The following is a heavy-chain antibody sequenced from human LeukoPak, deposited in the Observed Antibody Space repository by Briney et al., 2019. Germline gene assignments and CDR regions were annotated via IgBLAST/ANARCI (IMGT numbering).Heavy chain of an antibody. D-gene: IGHD1-14*01. CDR3: ARVYRRYFDY. CDR1: GSTFSSYG. Sequence: GGSLRLSCAASGSTFSSYGMSWVRQAPGKGLEWVSYISSSSSSIYYADAVKGRFTISRDNAKNSLYLQMNSLRAEDTAVYYCARVYRRYFDYWGQGTLVTVSS. CDR2: ISSSSSSI. V-gene: IGHV3-48*01. J-gene: IGHJ4*02.